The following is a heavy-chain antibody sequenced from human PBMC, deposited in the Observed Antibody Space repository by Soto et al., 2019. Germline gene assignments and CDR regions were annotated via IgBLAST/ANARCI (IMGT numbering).Heavy chain of an antibody. Sequence: PSETLSLTCAVYGGSFSGYYWSWIRQPPRKGLEWIGEINHSGSTNYNPSLKSRVTISVDTSKNQFSLKLSSVTAADTAVYYCARDGNYDILTGYYSNRVIDYWGQGTLVTVSS. CDR2: INHSGST. V-gene: IGHV4-34*01. J-gene: IGHJ4*02. D-gene: IGHD3-9*01. CDR3: ARDGNYDILTGYYSNRVIDY. CDR1: GGSFSGYY.